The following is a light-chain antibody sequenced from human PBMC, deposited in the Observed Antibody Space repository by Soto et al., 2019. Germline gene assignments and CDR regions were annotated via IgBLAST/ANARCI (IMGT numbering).Light chain of an antibody. CDR1: SSNIGAGYD. V-gene: IGLV1-40*01. CDR3: QSYDTSLSAYV. CDR2: ANT. Sequence: QSVLTQPPSVSGATGQRVTISCTGSSSNIGAGYDVLWYQQLPGTAPKLLIYANTNRPSGVPDRFSGSKSATSASLAITGLQAEDEADYYCQSYDTSLSAYVFGTGTKLTVL. J-gene: IGLJ1*01.